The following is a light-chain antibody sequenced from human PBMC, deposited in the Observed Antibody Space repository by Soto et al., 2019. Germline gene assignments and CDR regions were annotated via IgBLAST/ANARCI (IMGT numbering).Light chain of an antibody. CDR1: QSISSTH. J-gene: IGKJ2*01. CDR3: QLYGTSPPRYI. CDR2: GSS. V-gene: IGKV3-20*01. Sequence: EIVLTQSPGTLSLSPGERATLSCRASQSISSTHLAWYQHKPGQAPRLLIYGSSTRATGVPDRFSGSGSGTDFLLTITGLEPEDFAVYYCQLYGTSPPRYIFGQGTKLEIK.